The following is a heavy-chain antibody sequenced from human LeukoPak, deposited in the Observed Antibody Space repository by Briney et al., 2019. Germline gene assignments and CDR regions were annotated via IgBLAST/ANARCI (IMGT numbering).Heavy chain of an antibody. V-gene: IGHV3-21*01. CDR1: GFTFSSYS. Sequence: GGSLRLSCAASGFTFSSYSMNWVRQSPGKGLEWVSSITSSSSYIYYADSVKGRFTNSRDNAKNSLYLQMNSLRAEDTAVYYCVRDGRDSSGYYWAWSFDLWGRGTLVTVSS. CDR2: ITSSSSYI. CDR3: VRDGRDSSGYYWAWSFDL. J-gene: IGHJ2*01. D-gene: IGHD3-22*01.